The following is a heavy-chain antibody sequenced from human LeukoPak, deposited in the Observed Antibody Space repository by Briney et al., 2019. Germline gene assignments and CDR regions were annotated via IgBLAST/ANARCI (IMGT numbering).Heavy chain of an antibody. CDR3: ARGPSAYCGGDCYSGDY. CDR1: GYTLTELS. V-gene: IGHV1-46*01. D-gene: IGHD2-21*02. CDR2: INPSDGRT. J-gene: IGHJ4*02. Sequence: VASVKVSCKVSGYTLTELSMHWVRQAPGQGLEWMGVINPSDGRTNYAQKFQGRVTMTRDTSTTTVYMELSSLRSEDTAVYYCARGPSAYCGGDCYSGDYWGQGTLVTVSS.